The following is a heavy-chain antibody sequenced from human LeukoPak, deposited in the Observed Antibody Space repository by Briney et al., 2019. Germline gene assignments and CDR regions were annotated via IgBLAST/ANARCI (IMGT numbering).Heavy chain of an antibody. CDR1: GGPFSGYY. J-gene: IGHJ3*02. CDR3: ARRQLWLLAFDI. CDR2: TNHSGST. D-gene: IGHD5-18*01. Sequence: PSETLSLTCAVYGGPFSGYYWSWIRQPPGKGLEWIGETNHSGSTNYNPSLKSRVTISVDTSKNQFSLRLSSVTAADTAVYYCARRQLWLLAFDIWGQGTMVTVSS. V-gene: IGHV4-34*01.